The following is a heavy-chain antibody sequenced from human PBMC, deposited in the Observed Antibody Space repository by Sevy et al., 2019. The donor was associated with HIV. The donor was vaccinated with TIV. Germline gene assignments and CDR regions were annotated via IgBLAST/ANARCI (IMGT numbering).Heavy chain of an antibody. CDR1: GGSITSLY. D-gene: IGHD1-26*01. Sequence: SETLSLTCTVSGGSITSLYWNWIRQPPGKGLEWIANIYYNGHINYNPSLKSRVNLSLDTSKNQFTLRLSSETAADTAMYYCAGGNAWGRGYSWGQGTLVTVSS. V-gene: IGHV4-59*08. J-gene: IGHJ4*02. CDR3: AGGNAWGRGYS. CDR2: IYYNGHI.